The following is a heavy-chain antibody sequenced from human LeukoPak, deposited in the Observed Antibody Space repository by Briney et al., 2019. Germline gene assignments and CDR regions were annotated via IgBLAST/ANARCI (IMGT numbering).Heavy chain of an antibody. CDR3: ARLSARSGYVDGAAVDY. Sequence: GALRLSCAASGFTFSSYEMNWVHQAPGKGLEWVSYISTSGSTIYYPDSVKGRFTISRDNAKHSLYLQMNSLRAEDTAVYYCARLSARSGYVDGAAVDYWGQGTLVTVSS. J-gene: IGHJ4*02. D-gene: IGHD5-12*01. CDR2: ISTSGSTI. V-gene: IGHV3-48*03. CDR1: GFTFSSYE.